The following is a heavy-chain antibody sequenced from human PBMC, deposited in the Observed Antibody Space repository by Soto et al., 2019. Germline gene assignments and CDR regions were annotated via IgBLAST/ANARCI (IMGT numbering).Heavy chain of an antibody. CDR2: ISSYNGTA. CDR3: ARELYYHDSSGHTGDAFDI. V-gene: IGHV1-18*04. D-gene: IGHD3-22*01. Sequence: XSVKVSCNASGGAFTSYGSSLVRQAPGQGLEWMGWISSYNGTANYSQKLQGRVTITTDTSTSTAYMEVRSLRSDDTAVYYCARELYYHDSSGHTGDAFDIWGQGTMVTVPS. CDR1: GGAFTSYG. J-gene: IGHJ3*02.